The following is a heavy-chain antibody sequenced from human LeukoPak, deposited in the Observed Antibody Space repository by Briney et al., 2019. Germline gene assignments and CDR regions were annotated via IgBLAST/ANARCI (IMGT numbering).Heavy chain of an antibody. J-gene: IGHJ3*02. CDR2: ISAYNGNT. V-gene: IGHV1-18*01. Sequence: ASVKVSCAASGYTFTSYGISWVRQAPGQGLEWMGWISAYNGNTNYAQKLQGRVTMTTDTSTSTAYMELRSLRSDDTAVYYCARDRPYYDILTGYYKVDAFDIWGQGTMVTVSS. D-gene: IGHD3-9*01. CDR3: ARDRPYYDILTGYYKVDAFDI. CDR1: GYTFTSYG.